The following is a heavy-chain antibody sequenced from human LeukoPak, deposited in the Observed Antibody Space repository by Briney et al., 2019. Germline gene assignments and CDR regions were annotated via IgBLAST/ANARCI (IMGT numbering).Heavy chain of an antibody. Sequence: PSETLSLTCTVFGGSIRGYYWSWIRQPPGKGLEWIGYIYYSGSTNYNPSLKSRVTISVDTSKNQFSLKLSSVTAADTAVYYCARDQGGLYYFDYWGQGTQVTVSS. CDR2: IYYSGST. J-gene: IGHJ4*02. CDR1: GGSIRGYY. D-gene: IGHD1-26*01. V-gene: IGHV4-59*01. CDR3: ARDQGGLYYFDY.